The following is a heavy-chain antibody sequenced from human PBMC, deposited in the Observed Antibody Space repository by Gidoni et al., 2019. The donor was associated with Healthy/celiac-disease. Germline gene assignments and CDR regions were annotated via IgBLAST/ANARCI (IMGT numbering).Heavy chain of an antibody. V-gene: IGHV4-34*01. CDR3: ARGLKGATTAFDI. CDR2: INHSGST. CDR1: GGSFSGYY. D-gene: IGHD1-26*01. J-gene: IGHJ3*02. Sequence: QVQLQQWGAGLLKPSETLSLTCAVYGGSFSGYYWSWIRQPPGKGLEWIGEINHSGSTNYNPSLKSRVTISVDTSKNQFSLKLSSVTAADTAVYYCARGLKGATTAFDIWGQGTMVTVSS.